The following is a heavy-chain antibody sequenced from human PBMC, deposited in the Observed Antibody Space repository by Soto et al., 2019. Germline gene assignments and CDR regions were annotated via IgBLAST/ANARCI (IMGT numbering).Heavy chain of an antibody. J-gene: IGHJ6*02. Sequence: GGSLRLSCAASGFTFSSYGMHWVRQAPGKGLEWVAVIWYDGSNKYYADSVKGRFTISRDNSKNTLYLQMNSLRAEDTAVYYCAREFGKDYSNYDDYYGMDVWGQGTTVTVSS. CDR3: AREFGKDYSNYDDYYGMDV. D-gene: IGHD4-4*01. V-gene: IGHV3-33*01. CDR2: IWYDGSNK. CDR1: GFTFSSYG.